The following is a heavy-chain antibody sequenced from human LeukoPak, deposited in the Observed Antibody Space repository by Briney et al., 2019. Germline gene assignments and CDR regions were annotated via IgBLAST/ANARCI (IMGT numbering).Heavy chain of an antibody. J-gene: IGHJ3*01. V-gene: IGHV3-48*03. CDR3: ARDGETAAPWALDS. CDR2: ISQSGSTR. D-gene: IGHD5-18*01. Sequence: GGSLRLSCAASGFTFNDYEMNWVRQAPGKGLEWVAYISQSGSTRRFTDSVKGRFTISRDNAKNSLYLQLSSLRVEDMGIYYCARDGETAAPWALDSWGQGTMVTVSS. CDR1: GFTFNDYE.